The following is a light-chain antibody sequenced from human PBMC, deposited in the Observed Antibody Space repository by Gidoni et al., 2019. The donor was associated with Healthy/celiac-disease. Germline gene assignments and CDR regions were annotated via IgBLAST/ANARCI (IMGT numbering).Light chain of an antibody. V-gene: IGKV3-20*01. Sequence: EIVLTQSPGTLSLSTGERATLSCRASQSVSSSYLAWYQQKPGQAPRLLIYGASSRATGLPDRFSGSGSGTDFTLTISRLEPEDFAVYYCQQYGSSRTFGQGTKVEIK. CDR1: QSVSSSY. J-gene: IGKJ1*01. CDR2: GAS. CDR3: QQYGSSRT.